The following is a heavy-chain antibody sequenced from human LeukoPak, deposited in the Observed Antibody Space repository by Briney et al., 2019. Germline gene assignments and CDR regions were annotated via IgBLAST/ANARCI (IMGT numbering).Heavy chain of an antibody. CDR3: ASLRYCSGGSCFPKYFQH. V-gene: IGHV4-59*08. J-gene: IGHJ1*01. Sequence: PSETLSLTCTVSGGSISSYYWSWIRQPPGKGLEWIGYVYYSGSTNYNPSLKSRVTMSVATSKNQFSLKLSSVTAADTAVYYCASLRYCSGGSCFPKYFQHWGQGTLVTASS. CDR1: GGSISSYY. D-gene: IGHD2-15*01. CDR2: VYYSGST.